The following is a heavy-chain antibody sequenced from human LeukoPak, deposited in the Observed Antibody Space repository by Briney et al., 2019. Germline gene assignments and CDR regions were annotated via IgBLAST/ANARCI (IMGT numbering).Heavy chain of an antibody. J-gene: IGHJ4*02. V-gene: IGHV1-18*01. CDR2: ISAYNGNT. CDR1: GYTFTSYG. Sequence: ASVKVSCKASGYTFTSYGISWVRQAPGQGLECMGWISAYNGNTNYAQKLQGRVTMTTDTSTSTAYMELRSLSSDATAVYYCAGIAYSSSWYSFYIDYWGQGTLVTVSS. D-gene: IGHD6-13*01. CDR3: AGIAYSSSWYSFYIDY.